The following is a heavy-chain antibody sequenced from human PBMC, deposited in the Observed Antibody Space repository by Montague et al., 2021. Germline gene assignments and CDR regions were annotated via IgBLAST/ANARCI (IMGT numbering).Heavy chain of an antibody. V-gene: IGHV3-23*01. CDR2: ISASSDSI. CDR1: GLTFDNCA. J-gene: IGHJ4*02. CDR3: ARDRRGGTYFDY. D-gene: IGHD2-15*01. Sequence: SLRLSCAVSGLTFDNCAMTWVRQAPGKGLEWVSGISASSDSIYYADSVKGRVTISRDNSKNTLYLQMRDLRAEDTAVYYCARDRRGGTYFDYWGQGTLVTVSS.